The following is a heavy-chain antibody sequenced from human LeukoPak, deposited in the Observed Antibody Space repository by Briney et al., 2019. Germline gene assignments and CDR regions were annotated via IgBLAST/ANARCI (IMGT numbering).Heavy chain of an antibody. J-gene: IGHJ4*02. D-gene: IGHD5-12*01. CDR3: ATRYGGYGGSDY. Sequence: AGGSLRLSCAASGLTFSGSAMHWVRQASGKGLEWVGRIRSKANNYATAYSASVKGSFTISRDDSKNTAYLQMNSLKIEDTAVYYCATRYGGYGGSDYWGQGTLVTVSS. CDR1: GLTFSGSA. V-gene: IGHV3-73*01. CDR2: IRSKANNYAT.